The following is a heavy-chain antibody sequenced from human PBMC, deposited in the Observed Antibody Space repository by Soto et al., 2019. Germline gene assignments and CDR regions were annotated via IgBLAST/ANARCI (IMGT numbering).Heavy chain of an antibody. Sequence: GGSLRLSCTASGFTFGDYAMSWFRQAPGKGLEWVGFIRSKAYGGTTEYAASVKGRFTISRDDSKSIAYLQMNSLKTEDTAVYYCTRGGLGDGEFLDAFDIWGQGTMVTVSS. J-gene: IGHJ3*02. D-gene: IGHD3-10*01. CDR3: TRGGLGDGEFLDAFDI. V-gene: IGHV3-49*03. CDR1: GFTFGDYA. CDR2: IRSKAYGGTT.